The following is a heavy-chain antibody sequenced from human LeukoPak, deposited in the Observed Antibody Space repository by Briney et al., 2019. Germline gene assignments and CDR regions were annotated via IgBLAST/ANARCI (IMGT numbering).Heavy chain of an antibody. J-gene: IGHJ4*02. CDR1: GFTFSSYA. V-gene: IGHV3-23*01. Sequence: GGSLRLSCAASGFTFSSYAMSWVRQAPGKGLEWVSGISGSGGSTYYADSVKGRFTISRDNSKNTLYLQMNSLRAEETALYYCAKSRNFDWLPSDYWGQGTLVTVSS. CDR2: ISGSGGST. D-gene: IGHD3-9*01. CDR3: AKSRNFDWLPSDY.